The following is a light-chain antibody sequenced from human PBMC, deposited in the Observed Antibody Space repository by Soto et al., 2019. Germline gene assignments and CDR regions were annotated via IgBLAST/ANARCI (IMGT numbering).Light chain of an antibody. CDR3: QQYGSSPYT. V-gene: IGKV3-20*01. J-gene: IGKJ2*01. Sequence: EVVLTQSPGTLSLSPGERATLSCWASQSVSRSYLAWYQQKPGQAPRLLIYIASSRATGIPDRFSGSGSGTAFTLTISRLEHEDFAMYYCQQYGSSPYTFGQGTKLEIK. CDR1: QSVSRSY. CDR2: IAS.